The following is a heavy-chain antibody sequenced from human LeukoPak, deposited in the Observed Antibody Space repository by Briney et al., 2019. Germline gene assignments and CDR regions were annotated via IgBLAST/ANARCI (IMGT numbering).Heavy chain of an antibody. J-gene: IGHJ6*03. D-gene: IGHD3-10*01. CDR3: ARYGPLRWFGERDLGSSDMDV. CDR2: IRSSVSTI. V-gene: IGHV3-11*01. CDR1: GFTSSDYY. Sequence: PGGCLRLSCVPSGFTSSDYYMSWIRQAPGKGLEWVSYIRSSVSTIYYADSGKGRFTLSRDNAKNSLYLQMNSLRAEDTAVYSCARYGPLRWFGERDLGSSDMDVWGKGTTVTVSS.